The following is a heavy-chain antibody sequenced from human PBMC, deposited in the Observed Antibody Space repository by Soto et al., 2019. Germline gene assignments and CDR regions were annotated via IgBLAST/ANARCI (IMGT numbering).Heavy chain of an antibody. V-gene: IGHV4-59*01. CDR1: GGSISSYY. D-gene: IGHD5-18*01. CDR3: ARDEDTAMVTHY. CDR2: IYYSGST. Sequence: QVQLQESGPGLVKPSETLSLTCTVSGGSISSYYWSWIRQPPGKGLEWIGYIYYSGSTNYNPSLKSRVTISVDTSKNQFSLKLSSVTAADTAVYYCARDEDTAMVTHYWGQGTLVTVSS. J-gene: IGHJ4*02.